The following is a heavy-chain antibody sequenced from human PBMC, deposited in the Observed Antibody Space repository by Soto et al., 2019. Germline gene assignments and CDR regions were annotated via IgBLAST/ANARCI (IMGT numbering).Heavy chain of an antibody. CDR1: GFTFSSYA. CDR3: AKVRGSGSYRKNYFAY. D-gene: IGHD3-10*01. CDR2: ISGSGGST. Sequence: GGSLRLSCAASGFTFSSYAMSWVRQAPGKGLEWVSAISGSGGSTYYADSVKGRFTISRDNSKNTLYLQMNSLRAEDTAVYYCAKVRGSGSYRKNYFAYWGQGSLVPVSS. V-gene: IGHV3-23*01. J-gene: IGHJ4*02.